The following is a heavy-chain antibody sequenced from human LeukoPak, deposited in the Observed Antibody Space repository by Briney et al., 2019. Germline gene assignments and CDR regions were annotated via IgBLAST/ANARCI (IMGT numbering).Heavy chain of an antibody. CDR3: ARSPMVRGVTVLFYFDY. J-gene: IGHJ4*02. CDR1: GGSISSSSYY. CDR2: INYSGST. Sequence: SETLSLTCTVSGGSISSSSYYWGWIRQPPGEGLEWIGSINYSGSTYKNPSLKSRVTTSVDTSKNQFSLKLSSVTAADTAVCYCARSPMVRGVTVLFYFDYWGQGTLVTVSS. V-gene: IGHV4-39*01. D-gene: IGHD3-10*01.